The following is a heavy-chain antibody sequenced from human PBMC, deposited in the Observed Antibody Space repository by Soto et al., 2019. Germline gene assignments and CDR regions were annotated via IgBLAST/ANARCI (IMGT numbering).Heavy chain of an antibody. CDR3: ARGSTVIAAAGIFDY. V-gene: IGHV4-38-2*01. D-gene: IGHD6-13*01. J-gene: IGHJ4*02. CDR1: GYSISSGYY. CDR2: IYHSGST. Sequence: ASETLSLTCAVSGYSISSGYYWGWIRQPPGKGLEWIGSIYHSGSTYYNPSLKSRVTISVDTSKNQFSLKLSSVTAADTAVYYCARGSTVIAAAGIFDYWGQGTLVTVSS.